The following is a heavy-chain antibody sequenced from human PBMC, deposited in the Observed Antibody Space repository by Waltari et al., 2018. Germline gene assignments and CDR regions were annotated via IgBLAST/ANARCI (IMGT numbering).Heavy chain of an antibody. CDR1: GVSFSGYY. CDR3: ARGLELPSIDY. J-gene: IGHJ4*02. CDR2: INHSGST. D-gene: IGHD1-1*01. V-gene: IGHV4-34*01. Sequence: QVQLQQWGAGLLKPSVTLSPTCAVYGVSFSGYYWRWISQPPGKGLEWNGEINHSGSTNYNPSLKSRVTISVDTSKNQFSLKLSSVTAADTAVYYCARGLELPSIDYWGQGTLVTVSS.